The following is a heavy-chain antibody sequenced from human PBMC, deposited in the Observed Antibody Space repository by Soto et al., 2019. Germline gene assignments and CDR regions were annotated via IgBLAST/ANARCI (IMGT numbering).Heavy chain of an antibody. CDR1: GGSITGYY. D-gene: IGHD3-10*01. CDR3: ARSSPGSRGGGMDV. CDR2: ISDIGST. J-gene: IGHJ6*02. V-gene: IGHV4-59*01. Sequence: SETLSLTCTVSGGSITGYYWTWIRQPPGQGLEWIGYISDIGSTSYNPSLTSRVTMLVDTSKKQFSLKLSSVTEADSAVYFCARSSPGSRGGGMDVWGQGATVTVSS.